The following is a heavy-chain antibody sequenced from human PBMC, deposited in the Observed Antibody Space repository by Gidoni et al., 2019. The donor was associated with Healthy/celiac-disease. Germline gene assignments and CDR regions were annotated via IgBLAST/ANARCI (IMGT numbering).Heavy chain of an antibody. Sequence: EVQLVESGGGLVQPGGSLRLSCAASGFTFSSYDMHWVRQATGKGLEWVSAIGTAGDTYYPGSVKGRFTISRENAKNSLYLQMNSLRAGDTAVYYCARVPRITMVRGVDYYYGMDVWGQGTTVTVSS. D-gene: IGHD3-10*01. CDR2: IGTAGDT. CDR3: ARVPRITMVRGVDYYYGMDV. J-gene: IGHJ6*02. CDR1: GFTFSSYD. V-gene: IGHV3-13*04.